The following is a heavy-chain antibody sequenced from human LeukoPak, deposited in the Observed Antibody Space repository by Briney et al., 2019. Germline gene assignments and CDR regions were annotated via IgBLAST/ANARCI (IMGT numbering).Heavy chain of an antibody. J-gene: IGHJ4*02. CDR1: GFTSSTYT. D-gene: IGHD3-22*01. CDR3: ARTSYENYFDY. CDR2: ISSSSSYI. Sequence: GGSLRLSCEASGFTSSTYTMNWVRQAPGKGLEWVSSISSSSSYIYFADSVKGRFTISRDNAKNSLYLQMNSLRAEDTAVYYCARTSYENYFDYWGQGTLVTVSS. V-gene: IGHV3-21*01.